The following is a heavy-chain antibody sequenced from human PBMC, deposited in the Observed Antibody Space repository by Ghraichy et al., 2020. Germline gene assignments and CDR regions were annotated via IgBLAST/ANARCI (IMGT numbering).Heavy chain of an antibody. D-gene: IGHD2-2*01. CDR3: ARVPLGYCSSTSCPV. CDR1: GFTFSSYW. J-gene: IGHJ4*02. V-gene: IGHV3-74*01. Sequence: LSLTCAASGFTFSSYWMHWVRQAPGKGLVWVSRINSDGSSTSYADSVKGRFTISRDNAKNTLYLQMNSLRAEDTAVYYCARVPLGYCSSTSCPVWGQGTLVTVSS. CDR2: INSDGSST.